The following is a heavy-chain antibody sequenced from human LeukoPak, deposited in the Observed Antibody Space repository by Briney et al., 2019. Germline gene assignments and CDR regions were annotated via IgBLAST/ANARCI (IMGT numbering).Heavy chain of an antibody. CDR1: GFTFSSYA. CDR2: ISDSGGST. D-gene: IGHD3-9*01. Sequence: GGSLRLSCAASGFTFSSYAMSWVRQAPGKGLEWVSSISDSGGSTYYTDSVKGRFTISRDNSKNTLYLQMNSLRAEDTAVYYCAKAEGYDILTGLDYWGQGTLVTVSS. V-gene: IGHV3-23*01. J-gene: IGHJ4*02. CDR3: AKAEGYDILTGLDY.